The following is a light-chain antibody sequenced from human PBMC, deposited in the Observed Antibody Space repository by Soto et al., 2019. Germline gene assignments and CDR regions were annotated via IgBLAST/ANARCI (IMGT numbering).Light chain of an antibody. Sequence: DIQMTQSPSSLSASLGDRVTITCRTSQNIYNSLNWYQQKAGRAPAVLIYGASNLQGGVPLRFSGSGSGEDFTLTISGLQPEDSATYYCQESRSALWGTCGQGTKVVVK. V-gene: IGKV1-39*01. CDR1: QNIYNS. CDR3: QESRSALWGT. J-gene: IGKJ1*01. CDR2: GAS.